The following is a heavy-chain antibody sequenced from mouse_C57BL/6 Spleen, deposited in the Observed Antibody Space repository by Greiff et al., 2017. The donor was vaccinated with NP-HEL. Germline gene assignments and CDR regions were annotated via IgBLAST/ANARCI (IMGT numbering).Heavy chain of an antibody. V-gene: IGHV1-80*01. D-gene: IGHD2-2*01. Sequence: QVQLQQSGAELVKPGASVKISCKASGYAFSSYWMNWVKQRPGKGLEWIGQIYPGDGDTNYNGKFKGKATLTADKSSSTAYMQLSSLTSEDSAVYFCASERGLRLEFDYWGQGTTLTVSS. CDR1: GYAFSSYW. J-gene: IGHJ2*01. CDR3: ASERGLRLEFDY. CDR2: IYPGDGDT.